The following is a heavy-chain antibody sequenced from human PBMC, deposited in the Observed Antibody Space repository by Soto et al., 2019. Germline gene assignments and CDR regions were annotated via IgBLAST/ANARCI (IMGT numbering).Heavy chain of an antibody. J-gene: IGHJ4*02. CDR1: GFTFSSYG. CDR2: INIDGSTT. CDR3: ARGYSSGPDY. D-gene: IGHD6-19*01. Sequence: GGSLRLSCAASGFTFSSYGMHWVRPAPGKGLVWVSRINIDGSTTTYADSVKGRFTISRDNAKNTLYLQLNSLRAEDTALYYCARGYSSGPDYWGPGTLVTVSS. V-gene: IGHV3-74*01.